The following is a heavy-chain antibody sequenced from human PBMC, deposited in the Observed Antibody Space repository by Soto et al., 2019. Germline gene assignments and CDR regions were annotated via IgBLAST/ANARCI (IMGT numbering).Heavy chain of an antibody. D-gene: IGHD1-1*01. J-gene: IGHJ6*02. CDR3: VKGYWKGDV. CDR1: GFTFSTYA. V-gene: IGHV3-23*01. CDR2: ISGSGGSI. Sequence: EVQLLESGGGLVQPGGSPRLSCAASGFTFSTYAMNWVRQAPGNGLEWVSAISGSGGSIHYADSVKGRFTISRDNSKTTLYLQMNSLGDEDTAVYHCVKGYWKGDVWGQGTTVTVSS.